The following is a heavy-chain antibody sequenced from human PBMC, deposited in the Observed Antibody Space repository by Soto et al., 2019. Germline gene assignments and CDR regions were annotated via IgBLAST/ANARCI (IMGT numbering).Heavy chain of an antibody. Sequence: QVQLVQSGAEVKKPGSSVKVSCKASGGTFSSYAISWVRQAPGQGLEWMGGIIPIFGTADYAQKFQGRVTITADESTSTAYVELSSVRSEDTAVYYCAKNPENYYYGMDVWGQGTTVTVSS. J-gene: IGHJ6*02. CDR2: IIPIFGTA. CDR1: GGTFSSYA. V-gene: IGHV1-69*12. CDR3: AKNPENYYYGMDV.